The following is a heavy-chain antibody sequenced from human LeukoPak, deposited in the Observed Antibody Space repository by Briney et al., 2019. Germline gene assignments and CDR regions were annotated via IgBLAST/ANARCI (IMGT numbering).Heavy chain of an antibody. V-gene: IGHV4-34*01. D-gene: IGHD2-8*01. J-gene: IGHJ6*02. CDR1: GGSFSGYY. CDR3: ARDPGMHYYYYGMDV. Sequence: SETLSLTCAVYGGSFSGYYWSWIRQPPGKGLEWIGEIYHSGSTNYNPSLKSRVTISVDKSKNQFSLKLSSVTAADTAVYYCARDPGMHYYYYGMDVWGQGTTVTVSS. CDR2: IYHSGST.